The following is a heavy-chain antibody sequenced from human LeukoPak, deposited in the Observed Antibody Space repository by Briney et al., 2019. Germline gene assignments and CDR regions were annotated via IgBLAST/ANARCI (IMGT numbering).Heavy chain of an antibody. V-gene: IGHV1-18*01. CDR2: VSAWNGNT. Sequence: ASVKVSCKLSGYSFTSFGISWVRQAPGQGLEWMGWVSAWNGNTKYGQKFQGRVTMTRDTSTTTVYMELRSLRSDDTAVYYCASLSSGWQEGVDYWGQGTLVTVSS. CDR3: ASLSSGWQEGVDY. CDR1: GYSFTSFG. J-gene: IGHJ4*02. D-gene: IGHD6-19*01.